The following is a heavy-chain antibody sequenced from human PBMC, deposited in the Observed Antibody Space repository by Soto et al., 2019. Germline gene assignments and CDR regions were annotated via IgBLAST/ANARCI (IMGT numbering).Heavy chain of an antibody. Sequence: QLVQSGGEVKEPGASVQVSCKASGYTFNNYGITWVRQAPGQGLEWLGWISVYNGNKNYAKKVQGRVSMTADTSTSTAHMELRGLQSDDTAVYFCARVAITLIRGLKVDFYSMDVWGHGTTVTVSS. D-gene: IGHD3-10*01. CDR1: GYTFNNYG. V-gene: IGHV1-18*01. CDR3: ARVAITLIRGLKVDFYSMDV. CDR2: ISVYNGNK. J-gene: IGHJ6*02.